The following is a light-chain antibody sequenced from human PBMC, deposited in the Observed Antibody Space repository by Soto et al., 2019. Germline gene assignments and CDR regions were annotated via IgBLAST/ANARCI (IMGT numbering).Light chain of an antibody. CDR3: QQSHTNPHT. Sequence: DVQLTQTTSFLSASVGDRVTITCRASHGISSYLGWYQQKPGKAPKLLIFSASGLQSGVPSRFSGGGYGTEFTLTISSLQLEDFATYYCQQSHTNPHTFGGGTKVDIK. CDR2: SAS. V-gene: IGKV1-39*01. CDR1: HGISSY. J-gene: IGKJ4*01.